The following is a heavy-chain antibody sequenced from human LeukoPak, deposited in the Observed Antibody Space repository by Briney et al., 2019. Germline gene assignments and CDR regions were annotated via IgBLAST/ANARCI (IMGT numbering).Heavy chain of an antibody. V-gene: IGHV3-30*02. J-gene: IGHJ4*02. CDR3: ANEKIAGTVFHFYYFDY. D-gene: IGHD1-14*01. Sequence: GGSLRLSCAASGFTFSSYGMHWVRQAPGKGLEWVAFIRYDGSNKYYADSVKGRFTISRDNSKNTLYLQMNSLRAEDTAVYYCANEKIAGTVFHFYYFDYWGQGTLVTVSS. CDR2: IRYDGSNK. CDR1: GFTFSSYG.